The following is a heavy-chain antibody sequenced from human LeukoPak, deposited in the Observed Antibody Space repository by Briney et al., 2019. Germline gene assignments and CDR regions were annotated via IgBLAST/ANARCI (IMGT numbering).Heavy chain of an antibody. Sequence: GGSLRLSCAASGFTFSSYGMHWVRQAPGKGLEWVAVISYDGSNKYYADSVKGRFTISRDNSKNTLYLQMNSLRAEDRAVYYCAREDSPSHDDYDTLDYWGQGTLVTVSS. V-gene: IGHV3-30*03. CDR1: GFTFSSYG. J-gene: IGHJ4*02. CDR3: AREDSPSHDDYDTLDY. CDR2: ISYDGSNK. D-gene: IGHD3-22*01.